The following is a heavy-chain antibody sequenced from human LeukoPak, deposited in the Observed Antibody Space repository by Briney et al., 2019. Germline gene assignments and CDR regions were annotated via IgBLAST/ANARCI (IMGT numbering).Heavy chain of an antibody. CDR1: GFPFNAYW. D-gene: IGHD3-3*01. Sequence: PGGSLRLSCAASGFPFNAYWMTWVRQAPGKGLEWVANIKQDGSEKYYVDSVKGRFTISRDNAKNSLYLQMNSLRAEDTAVYYCARVCPTYYDFWSGYYTDYYYYGMDVWGQGTTVTVSS. V-gene: IGHV3-7*01. CDR2: IKQDGSEK. CDR3: ARVCPTYYDFWSGYYTDYYYYGMDV. J-gene: IGHJ6*02.